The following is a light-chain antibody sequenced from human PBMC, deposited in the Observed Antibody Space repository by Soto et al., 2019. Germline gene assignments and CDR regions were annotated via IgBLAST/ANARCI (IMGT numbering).Light chain of an antibody. V-gene: IGKV1-39*01. CDR1: QSISSY. Sequence: DIQMTPSPSSLSASVGDRVTITCRASQSISSYLTWYQQKPGKAPKLLIYAASSFQSGVPSRFSARGSETDFTLTISDLQPEDFAIYYCHQRYSTPRTFGQGTKVDIK. CDR2: AAS. CDR3: HQRYSTPRT. J-gene: IGKJ1*01.